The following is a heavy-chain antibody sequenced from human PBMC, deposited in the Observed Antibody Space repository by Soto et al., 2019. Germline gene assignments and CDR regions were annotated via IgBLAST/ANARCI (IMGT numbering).Heavy chain of an antibody. Sequence: PGESLKISCKGSGYSFTSYWIGWVRQMPGKGLEWMGIIYPGDSDTRYSPSFQGQVTISADKSIGTAYLQWSSLKASDTAMYYCARSLRYDSSGYYYYYGMDVWGQGTTVTVSS. V-gene: IGHV5-51*01. CDR2: IYPGDSDT. D-gene: IGHD3-22*01. J-gene: IGHJ6*02. CDR3: ARSLRYDSSGYYYYYGMDV. CDR1: GYSFTSYW.